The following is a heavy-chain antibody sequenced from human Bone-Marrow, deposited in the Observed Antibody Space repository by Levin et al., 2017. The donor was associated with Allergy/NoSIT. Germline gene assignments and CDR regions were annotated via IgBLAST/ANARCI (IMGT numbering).Heavy chain of an antibody. CDR3: ARPGSTAMAPYYFDY. Sequence: GESLKISCKGSGYSFTSYWIGWVRQMPGKGLEWMGIIYPGDSDTRYSPSFQGQVTISADKSISTAYLQWSSLKASDTAMYYCARPGSTAMAPYYFDYWGQGTLVTVSS. D-gene: IGHD5-18*01. CDR1: GYSFTSYW. J-gene: IGHJ4*02. V-gene: IGHV5-51*01. CDR2: IYPGDSDT.